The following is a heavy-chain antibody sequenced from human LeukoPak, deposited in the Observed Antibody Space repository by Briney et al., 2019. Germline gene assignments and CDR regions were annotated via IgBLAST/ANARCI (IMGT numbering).Heavy chain of an antibody. Sequence: KPSETLCLTRTVSGGSISSYYWSGIRQPPGKGLEWIGYIYYSGSTNYNPSLKSRVTISVDTSKNQFSLKLSSVTAADTAVYYCARSDSSGYPNDYWGQGTLVTVSS. CDR1: GGSISSYY. V-gene: IGHV4-59*08. J-gene: IGHJ4*02. D-gene: IGHD3-22*01. CDR2: IYYSGST. CDR3: ARSDSSGYPNDY.